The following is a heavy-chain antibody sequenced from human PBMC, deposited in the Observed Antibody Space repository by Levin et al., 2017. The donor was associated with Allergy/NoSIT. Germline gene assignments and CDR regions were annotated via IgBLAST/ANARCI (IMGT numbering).Heavy chain of an antibody. J-gene: IGHJ3*02. CDR3: AKASVGQSYAFDI. V-gene: IGHV3-9*01. Sequence: SLKISCAASGFTFDDYAMHWVRQAPGKGLEWVSGISWNSGSIGYADSVKGRFTISRDNAKNSLYLQMNSLRAEDTALYYCAKASVGQSYAFDIWGQGTMVTVSS. CDR2: ISWNSGSI. CDR1: GFTFDDYA. D-gene: IGHD3-16*01.